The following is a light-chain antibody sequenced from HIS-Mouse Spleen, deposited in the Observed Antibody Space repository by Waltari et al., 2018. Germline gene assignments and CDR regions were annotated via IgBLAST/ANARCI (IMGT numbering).Light chain of an antibody. Sequence: QSALTQPPSASRSPGQSVTIPCTGTSSAVGGYKYVPWYQQHPGTAPKLMIYEVSKRPSGVPDRFSGSKSGNTASLTVSGLQAEDEADYYCSSYAGSNNLGVFGGGTKLTVL. CDR2: EVS. CDR3: SSYAGSNNLGV. J-gene: IGLJ2*01. V-gene: IGLV2-8*01. CDR1: SSAVGGYKY.